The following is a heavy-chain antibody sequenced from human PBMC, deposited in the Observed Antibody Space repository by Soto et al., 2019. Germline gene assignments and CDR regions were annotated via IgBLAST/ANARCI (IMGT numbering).Heavy chain of an antibody. Sequence: PGGSLRLSCAASGFTFSSYAMSWVRQAPGKGLEWVSAISGSGGSTYYADSVKGRFTISRDNSKNTLYLQMDSLRAEDTAVYYCAKDPLASSSGPAPTFDYWGQGTLVTVSS. CDR3: AKDPLASSSGPAPTFDY. J-gene: IGHJ4*02. CDR2: ISGSGGST. V-gene: IGHV3-23*01. D-gene: IGHD6-19*01. CDR1: GFTFSSYA.